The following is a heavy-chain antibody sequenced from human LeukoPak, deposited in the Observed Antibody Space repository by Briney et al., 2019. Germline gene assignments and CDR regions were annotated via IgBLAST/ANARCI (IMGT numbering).Heavy chain of an antibody. CDR2: IKPDGSEK. V-gene: IGHV3-7*03. CDR1: GLTFSTYW. CDR3: ATQPAAADVDY. Sequence: PGGSLRLSCVASGLTFSTYWMTWVRQAPGKGLDWVANIKPDGSEKSYVDSVKGRFTISRDNAKNSLYLQMSSLRPDDTGVYYCATQPAAADVDYWGQGALVTVSS. J-gene: IGHJ4*02. D-gene: IGHD2-2*01.